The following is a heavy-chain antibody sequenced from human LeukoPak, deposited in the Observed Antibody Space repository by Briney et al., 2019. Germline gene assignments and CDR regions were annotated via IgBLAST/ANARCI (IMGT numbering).Heavy chain of an antibody. D-gene: IGHD3-9*01. CDR2: ISGSGGST. CDR1: GITFSSYA. J-gene: IGHJ6*02. V-gene: IGHV3-23*01. CDR3: AKGYILTGYPYYYYGMDV. Sequence: GGSLRLSCAASGITFSSYAMSWVRQAPGKGLEWVSAISGSGGSTYYADSVKGRFTISRDNSKNTLYLQMNSLRAEDTAVYYCAKGYILTGYPYYYYGMDVWGQGTTVTVSS.